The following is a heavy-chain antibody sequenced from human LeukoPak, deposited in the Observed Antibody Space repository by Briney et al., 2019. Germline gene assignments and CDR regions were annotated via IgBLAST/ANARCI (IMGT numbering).Heavy chain of an antibody. J-gene: IGHJ4*02. V-gene: IGHV3-7*03. D-gene: IGHD3-3*01. Sequence: GGSLRLSCAASGFIFSSYWMSWVRQAPGKGLEWVANIKQDGSAKYYVDSVQGRFTISRDNSKNTLYLQMNSLRAEDTAVYYCATGYDFWSGYYQSPKFDYWGQGTLVTVSS. CDR2: IKQDGSAK. CDR3: ATGYDFWSGYYQSPKFDY. CDR1: GFIFSSYW.